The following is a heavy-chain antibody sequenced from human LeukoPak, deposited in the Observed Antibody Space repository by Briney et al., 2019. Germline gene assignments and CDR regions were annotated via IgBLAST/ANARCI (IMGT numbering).Heavy chain of an antibody. V-gene: IGHV4-4*02. CDR2: IYHSGST. CDR3: ARTAERQQMVQGTYFYYYFMDV. CDR1: GVSISSSNW. D-gene: IGHD6-13*01. Sequence: SETLSLTCVVSGVSISSSNWWSWVRQPPGKGLEWIGEIYHSGSTNSNPSLKSRVTISVDKSKNQFSLKLGSVTAADTAVYFCARTAERQQMVQGTYFYYYFMDVWAKGTTVTISS. J-gene: IGHJ6*03.